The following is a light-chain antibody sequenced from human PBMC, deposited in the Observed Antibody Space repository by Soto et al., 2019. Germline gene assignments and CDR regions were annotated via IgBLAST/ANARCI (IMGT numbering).Light chain of an antibody. V-gene: IGLV8-61*01. Sequence: QAVVTQEPSFSVSPGRTVTLTCGLSSGSISTSYYPSWYQLTPGPAPRTLIYSTNTRSSGVPHRFSGSILENKAALTITGAQADDESDYYCVLDMGTGISVFGGGTKLTVL. J-gene: IGLJ3*02. CDR3: VLDMGTGISV. CDR1: SGSISTSYY. CDR2: STN.